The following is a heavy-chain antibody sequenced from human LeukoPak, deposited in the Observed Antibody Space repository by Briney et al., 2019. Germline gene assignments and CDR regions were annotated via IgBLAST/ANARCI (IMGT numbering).Heavy chain of an antibody. V-gene: IGHV1-69*05. CDR3: ARAGITMVRGVLTYNWFDP. J-gene: IGHJ5*02. CDR2: TIPIFGTA. D-gene: IGHD3-10*01. CDR1: GGTFSSYA. Sequence: ASVKVSCKASGGTFSSYAISWVRQAPGQGLEWMGGTIPIFGTANYAQKFQVRVTITTDESTSTAYMELSSLRSEDTAVYYCARAGITMVRGVLTYNWFDPWGQGTLVTVSS.